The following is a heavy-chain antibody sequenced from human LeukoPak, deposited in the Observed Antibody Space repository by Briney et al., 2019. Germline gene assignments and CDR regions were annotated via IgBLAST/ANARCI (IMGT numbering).Heavy chain of an antibody. CDR3: AREGSYSSGWYYAFDI. CDR1: GFTFSSYW. V-gene: IGHV3-7*01. Sequence: PGGSLRLSCAASGFTFSSYWMSWVRQAPGKGLEWVANIKQDGSEKYYVDSVKGRFTISRDNAKNSLYLQMNSLRAEDTAVYYCAREGSYSSGWYYAFDIWGQGTMVTVSS. J-gene: IGHJ3*02. CDR2: IKQDGSEK. D-gene: IGHD6-19*01.